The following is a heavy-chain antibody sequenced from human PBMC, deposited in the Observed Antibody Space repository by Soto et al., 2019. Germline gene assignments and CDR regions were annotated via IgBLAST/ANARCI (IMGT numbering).Heavy chain of an antibody. CDR2: IYSSGNT. V-gene: IGHV4-4*07. J-gene: IGHJ3*02. CDR3: VREVKSPGISGSWGAVDI. Sequence: QVQLQESGPGLVKPSETLSLICTVSGGSIRNYFWTWIRQPAGKGLEWIGRIYSSGNTVYNASLNRRVTMSIEMTKTEIFLKLSSMTAAETAVYYCVREVKSPGISGSWGAVDIWAQGTVVTVSS. CDR1: GGSIRNYF. D-gene: IGHD1-20*01.